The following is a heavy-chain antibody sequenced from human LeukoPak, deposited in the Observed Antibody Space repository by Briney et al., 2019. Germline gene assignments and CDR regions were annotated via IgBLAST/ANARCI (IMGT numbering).Heavy chain of an antibody. Sequence: SVKVSYKASGGTFSSYAISWVRQAPGQGLEWMGRIIPILGIANYAQKFQGRVTITADKSTSTAYMELSSLRSEDTAVYYCARVLSDLRYFDWLLSRGKGAFDIWGQGTMVTVSS. D-gene: IGHD3-9*01. CDR3: ARVLSDLRYFDWLLSRGKGAFDI. J-gene: IGHJ3*02. CDR2: IIPILGIA. V-gene: IGHV1-69*04. CDR1: GGTFSSYA.